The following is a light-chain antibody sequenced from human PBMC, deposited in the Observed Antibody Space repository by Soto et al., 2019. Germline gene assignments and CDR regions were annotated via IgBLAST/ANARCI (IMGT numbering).Light chain of an antibody. CDR3: QQTYSTPIT. Sequence: DIQMTQSPSSLSASVGDRVTITCRASQTISNTLNWYQQRPGKAPNLLIYASSTLQSGVPPRFSGGGSGTEFTLTISILQPEDFATYYCQQTYSTPITVCQGKRLEIK. CDR2: ASS. J-gene: IGKJ5*01. V-gene: IGKV1-39*01. CDR1: QTISNT.